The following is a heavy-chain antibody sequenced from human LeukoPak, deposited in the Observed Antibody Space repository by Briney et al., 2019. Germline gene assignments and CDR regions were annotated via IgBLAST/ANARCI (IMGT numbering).Heavy chain of an antibody. CDR3: ARGTMMVGT. Sequence: SETLSLTCSVSGGSLGSYHWSWIRQPPGKGLEWIGYINYSGTSNYNPSLKSRVSISVDTSKNQFSLKLSSVTAADTAVYYCARGTMMVGTWGQGTQVTVSS. J-gene: IGHJ5*02. CDR1: GGSLGSYH. V-gene: IGHV4-59*01. CDR2: INYSGTS. D-gene: IGHD3-22*01.